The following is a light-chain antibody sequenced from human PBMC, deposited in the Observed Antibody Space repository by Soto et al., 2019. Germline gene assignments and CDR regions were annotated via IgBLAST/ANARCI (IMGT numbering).Light chain of an antibody. V-gene: IGLV2-18*02. J-gene: IGLJ1*01. CDR3: SSFTSSNTYV. CDR1: SSDVGTYNR. Sequence: QSALTKPPSVYGSPGQSVAISCNGTSSDVGTYNRVSWYQQPPGTAPKLMIYDVTNRPSGVPDRFSGSKSGNTASLTISGLQAEDEADYYCSSFTSSNTYVFGTGTKVTVL. CDR2: DVT.